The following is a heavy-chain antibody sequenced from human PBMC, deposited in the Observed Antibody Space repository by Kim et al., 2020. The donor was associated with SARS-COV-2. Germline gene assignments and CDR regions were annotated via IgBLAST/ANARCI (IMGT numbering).Heavy chain of an antibody. V-gene: IGHV1-2*06. Sequence: ASVKVSCKASGYTFTGYYIHWVRQAPGQGLEYMGRINPNSGGTDYAQKFQGRVTITRDTSISTAYLEVNSLRSDDTAVYYCARPWGWGVTGGLSLLDIWGQGALVTVSS. J-gene: IGHJ4*02. CDR3: ARPWGWGVTGGLSLLDI. CDR2: INPNSGGT. D-gene: IGHD2-21*02. CDR1: GYTFTGYY.